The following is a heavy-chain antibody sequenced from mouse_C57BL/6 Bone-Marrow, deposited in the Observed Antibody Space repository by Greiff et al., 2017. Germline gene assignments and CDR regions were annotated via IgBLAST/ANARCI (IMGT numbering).Heavy chain of an antibody. CDR2: ISSGGSYT. D-gene: IGHD2-5*01. CDR1: GFTFSSYG. CDR3: ASAGYYSNYKAWFAY. V-gene: IGHV5-6*01. Sequence: EVKVVESGGDLVKPGGSLKLSCAASGFTFSSYGMSWVRQTPDKRLEWVATISSGGSYTYYPDSVKGRFTISRDNAKNTLYLQMSSLKSEDTAMYYCASAGYYSNYKAWFAYWGQGTLVTVSA. J-gene: IGHJ3*01.